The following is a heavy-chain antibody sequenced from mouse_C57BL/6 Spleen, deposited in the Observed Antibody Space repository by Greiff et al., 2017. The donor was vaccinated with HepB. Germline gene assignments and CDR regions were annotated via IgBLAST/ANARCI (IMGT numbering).Heavy chain of an antibody. CDR3: ARERITTVVATGDYFDY. D-gene: IGHD1-1*01. CDR1: GYTFTSYG. Sequence: QVQLQQSGAELARPGASVKLSCKASGYTFTSYGISWVKHRTGQGLEWIGEIYPRSGNTYYNEKFKGKATLTADKSSSTAYMELRSLTSEDSAVYFCARERITTVVATGDYFDYWGQGTTLTVSS. J-gene: IGHJ2*01. V-gene: IGHV1-81*01. CDR2: IYPRSGNT.